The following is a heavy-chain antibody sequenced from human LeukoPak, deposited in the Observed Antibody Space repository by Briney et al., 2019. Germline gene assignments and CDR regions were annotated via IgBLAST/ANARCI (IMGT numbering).Heavy chain of an antibody. CDR3: AKVASLCTSTSCVRGGFDY. CDR1: GFTFSSYA. D-gene: IGHD2-2*01. J-gene: IGHJ4*02. Sequence: PGTSLRLSCTASGFTFSSYAMSWVRQAPGKGLEWVSALSGSGGNTYYADSVKGRFTISRDNSKNTLYLQMDSLRAEDTAKYYCAKVASLCTSTSCVRGGFDYWGQGTLVTVSS. V-gene: IGHV3-23*01. CDR2: LSGSGGNT.